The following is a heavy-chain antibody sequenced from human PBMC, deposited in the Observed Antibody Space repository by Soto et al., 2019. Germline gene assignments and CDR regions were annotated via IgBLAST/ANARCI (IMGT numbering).Heavy chain of an antibody. CDR2: INHSGST. D-gene: IGHD3-10*01. CDR3: ARVWFGDRMDYFDY. V-gene: IGHV4-34*01. Sequence: ASETLFLTCAVYGGSFSWYYWGWVRQPPGKGLEWIGEINHSGSTNYNPSLRSRVTISVDTSKNQFSLKLSSVTAADTAVYYCARVWFGDRMDYFDYWGQGTLVTVSS. CDR1: GGSFSWYY. J-gene: IGHJ4*02.